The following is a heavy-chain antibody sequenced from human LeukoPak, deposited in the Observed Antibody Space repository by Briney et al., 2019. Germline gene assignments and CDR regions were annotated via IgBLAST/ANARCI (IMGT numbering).Heavy chain of an antibody. V-gene: IGHV3-21*01. CDR3: ARGLYYDSSGYEPLDY. CDR1: GFTFSSYS. D-gene: IGHD3-22*01. Sequence: GGSLRLSCAASGFTFSSYSMNWVRQAPGKGLGSVSSISSSSSYIYYADSVKGRFTISRDNAKNSLYLQMNSLRAEDTAVYYCARGLYYDSSGYEPLDYWGQGTLVTVSS. CDR2: ISSSSSYI. J-gene: IGHJ4*02.